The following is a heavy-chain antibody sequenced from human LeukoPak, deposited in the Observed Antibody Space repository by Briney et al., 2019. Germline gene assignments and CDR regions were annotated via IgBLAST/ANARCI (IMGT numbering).Heavy chain of an antibody. CDR2: IKQDGSEK. CDR1: GFTFSNYW. D-gene: IGHD3-22*01. CDR3: AGDSSGYPADY. V-gene: IGHV3-7*01. J-gene: IGHJ4*02. Sequence: GGSLRLSCAASGFTFSNYWMTWVRQAPGKGLEWVANIKQDGSEKYYADSVKGRFTISRDNSKNTLYLQMNSLRAEDTAVYYCAGDSSGYPADYWGQGTLVTVSS.